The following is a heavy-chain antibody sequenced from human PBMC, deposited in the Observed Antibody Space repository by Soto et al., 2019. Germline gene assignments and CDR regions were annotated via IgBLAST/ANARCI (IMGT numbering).Heavy chain of an antibody. J-gene: IGHJ4*02. D-gene: IGHD3-16*01. CDR3: ARETYRNYVGWIDF. Sequence: QVQLQESGPGLVKPAGTLYITCTVSGGSITRCNWWTLVRQPPGKGLEWIAEIYHSGATSSKLSLESRVYMSVDKSKHQLSPRLTSVTAADTAVYYCARETYRNYVGWIDFGGQGTLVTVSS. CDR1: GGSITRCNW. CDR2: IYHSGAT. V-gene: IGHV4-4*02.